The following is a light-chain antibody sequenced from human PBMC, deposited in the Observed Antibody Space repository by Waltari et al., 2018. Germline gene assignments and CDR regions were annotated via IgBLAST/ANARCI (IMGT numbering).Light chain of an antibody. CDR1: QSLTKRY. V-gene: IGKV3-20*01. Sequence: ENVLTHSPHTLSLSPGERATLSCRASQSLTKRYLAWYQQKPGRAPRLLIYGASSRAAGIPDRFSGSGSGTDFTLTISRLEPEDFAVYYCQQYGSSVLYTFGQGTKLEIK. CDR3: QQYGSSVLYT. J-gene: IGKJ2*01. CDR2: GAS.